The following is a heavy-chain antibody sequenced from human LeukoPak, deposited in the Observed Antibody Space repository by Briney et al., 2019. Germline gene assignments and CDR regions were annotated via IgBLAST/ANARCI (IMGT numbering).Heavy chain of an antibody. D-gene: IGHD6-13*01. Sequence: GGTLRLSCAASGFTFNNYGMSWVRQAPGRGLEWVSAISRDGGDTFYADSEKGRFTISRDNSKNTVYLQMNSLRAEDTALYYCAKDLTPRDSRSWYTDAFDIWGQGTMVTVSS. CDR1: GFTFNNYG. V-gene: IGHV3-23*01. CDR3: AKDLTPRDSRSWYTDAFDI. J-gene: IGHJ3*02. CDR2: ISRDGGDT.